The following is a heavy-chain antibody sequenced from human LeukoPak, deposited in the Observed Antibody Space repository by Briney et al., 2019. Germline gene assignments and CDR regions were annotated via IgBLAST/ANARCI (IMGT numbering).Heavy chain of an antibody. J-gene: IGHJ4*02. CDR3: ARGSSNDYGDSPVDY. CDR2: MNPNSGNT. Sequence: ASVKVSCKASGYTFTSYDINWVRQATGQGLEWVGSMNPNSGNTGYAQKFQGRVTMTRNTSISTAYMELSSLRSEDTAVYYCARGSSNDYGDSPVDYWGQGTLVTVSS. V-gene: IGHV1-8*01. D-gene: IGHD4-17*01. CDR1: GYTFTSYD.